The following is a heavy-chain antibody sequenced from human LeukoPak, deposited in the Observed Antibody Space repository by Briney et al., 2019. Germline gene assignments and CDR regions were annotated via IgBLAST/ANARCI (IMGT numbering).Heavy chain of an antibody. CDR1: GFTFGRYS. J-gene: IGHJ4*02. CDR3: AKRDSSGSYYFDS. CDR2: IVGRGVST. Sequence: TGGSLRLPCAASGFTFGRYSMSWVRQAPGKGLEWVSDIVGRGVSTFYADSVKGRFTISRDNSRNTLYLQINSLRAEDTAVYYCAKRDSSGSYYFDSWGQGTLVTVSS. D-gene: IGHD3-10*01. V-gene: IGHV3-23*01.